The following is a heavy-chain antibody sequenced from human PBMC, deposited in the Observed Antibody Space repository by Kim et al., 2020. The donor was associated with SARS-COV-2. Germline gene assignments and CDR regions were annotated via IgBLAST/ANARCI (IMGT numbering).Heavy chain of an antibody. CDR1: GFNFDDYA. V-gene: IGHV3-9*01. Sequence: GGSLRLSCLASGFNFDDYAMSWVRQVPGKGLEWVSGISWKSEILGYADSVKGRFIISRDNAKRSLYLQMNSLRPEDTALYYCAKDGRKLDGDYYYYGMDVWGQGTAVTVSS. CDR2: ISWKSEIL. D-gene: IGHD4-17*01. J-gene: IGHJ6*02. CDR3: AKDGRKLDGDYYYYGMDV.